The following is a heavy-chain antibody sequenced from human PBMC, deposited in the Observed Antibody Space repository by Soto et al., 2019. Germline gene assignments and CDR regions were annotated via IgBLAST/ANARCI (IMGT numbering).Heavy chain of an antibody. CDR2: SSATGAGT. CDR3: AKDRRAGGNYGFYSDF. Sequence: EVQLLESGGGLVQPGGSLRLSCAASGFSFSSYGMTLVLQAPGKGLEWVSFSSATGAGTYYADFVKGRFTISRDNSKNTLYLPMNSLRFDDTAVYYCAKDRRAGGNYGFYSDFWGQGALVIVSS. D-gene: IGHD1-7*01. CDR1: GFSFSSYG. V-gene: IGHV3-23*01. J-gene: IGHJ4*02.